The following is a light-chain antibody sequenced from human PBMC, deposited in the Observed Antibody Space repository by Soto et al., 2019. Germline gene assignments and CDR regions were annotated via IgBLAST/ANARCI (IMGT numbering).Light chain of an antibody. CDR3: SSYTDSSNYV. CDR1: SSDLAIYNY. CDR2: QVT. V-gene: IGLV2-14*01. Sequence: QSVLTQPASVSGSPGQSITISCTGTSSDLAIYNYVSWYQQQPGKAPKLMIYQVTNRPSGVSNRFSGSRSGNPASLTISGLQAEDEADYYCSSYTDSSNYVFGTGTKVTVL. J-gene: IGLJ1*01.